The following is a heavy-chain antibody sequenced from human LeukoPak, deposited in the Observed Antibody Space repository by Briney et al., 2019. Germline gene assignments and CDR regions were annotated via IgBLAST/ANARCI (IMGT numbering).Heavy chain of an antibody. J-gene: IGHJ4*02. Sequence: GGSLRLSCAASGFTFSNNWMHWVRQAPGKGLVWVSHINMDGSSASYADSVKGRFTISRDNAKNSLYLQMNSLRVEDTATYYCAREGWGDYYDSSGYFGKWGQGTLVTVSS. CDR3: AREGWGDYYDSSGYFGK. D-gene: IGHD3-22*01. CDR1: GFTFSNNW. V-gene: IGHV3-74*01. CDR2: INMDGSSA.